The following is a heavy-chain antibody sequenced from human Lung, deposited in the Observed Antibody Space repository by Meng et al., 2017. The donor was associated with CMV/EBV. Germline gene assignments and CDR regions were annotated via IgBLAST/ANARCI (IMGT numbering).Heavy chain of an antibody. CDR1: GFTFSNAW. J-gene: IGHJ4*02. V-gene: IGHV3-15*01. D-gene: IGHD3-22*01. CDR2: IKSKTDGGTT. CDR3: TTDWYYYDSSGRRWFDY. Sequence: SXAASGFTFSNAWMSWVRQAPGKGLEWVGRIKSKTDGGTTDYAAPVKGRFTISRDDSKNTLYLQMNSLKTEDTAVYYCTTDWYYYDSSGRRWFDYWXQGTLVTVSS.